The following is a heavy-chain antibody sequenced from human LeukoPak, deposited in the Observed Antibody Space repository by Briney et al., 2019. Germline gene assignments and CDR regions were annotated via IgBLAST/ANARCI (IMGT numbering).Heavy chain of an antibody. Sequence: GGSLRLSCAASGFTFSSYWMSWVRQAPGKGLEWVANIKQDGSEKYYVDSVKGRFTISRDNAKNSLYLQMNSLRAEDTAVYYCAREGGPIAVAGTGDWFDPWGQGTLVTVSS. CDR2: IKQDGSEK. V-gene: IGHV3-7*01. D-gene: IGHD6-19*01. J-gene: IGHJ5*02. CDR1: GFTFSSYW. CDR3: AREGGPIAVAGTGDWFDP.